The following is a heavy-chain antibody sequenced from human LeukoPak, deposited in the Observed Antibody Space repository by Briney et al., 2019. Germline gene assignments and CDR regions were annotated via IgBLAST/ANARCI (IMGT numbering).Heavy chain of an antibody. CDR2: INTFNGNT. Sequence: ASVKVSCKPSGCIFTNYGLSWVRQAPGQGLEWMGWINTFNGNTSYPQSFQGRVTMTTDTSTTTAYMELTSLTSDDTAVYYCARDYCSSSTCQDGLFDYWGQGTLVIVSS. V-gene: IGHV1-18*01. J-gene: IGHJ4*02. CDR1: GCIFTNYG. CDR3: ARDYCSSSTCQDGLFDY. D-gene: IGHD2-2*01.